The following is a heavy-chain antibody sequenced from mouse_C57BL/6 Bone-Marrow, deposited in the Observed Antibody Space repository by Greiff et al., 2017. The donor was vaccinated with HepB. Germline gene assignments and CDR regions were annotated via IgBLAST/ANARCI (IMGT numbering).Heavy chain of an antibody. D-gene: IGHD2-1*01. Sequence: QVQLQQPGAELVRPGSSVKLSCKASGYTFTSYWMDWVKQRPGQGLEWIGNIYPSDSETHYNQKFKDKATLTVDKSSSTAYMQRSSLTSEDSAVYYCARYYYGNRGYFDYWGQGTTLTVSS. J-gene: IGHJ2*01. V-gene: IGHV1-61*01. CDR2: IYPSDSET. CDR3: ARYYYGNRGYFDY. CDR1: GYTFTSYW.